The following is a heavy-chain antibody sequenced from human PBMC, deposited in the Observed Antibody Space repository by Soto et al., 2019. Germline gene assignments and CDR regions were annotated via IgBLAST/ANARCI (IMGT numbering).Heavy chain of an antibody. D-gene: IGHD1-7*01. CDR2: ISSSSSYI. CDR3: XXXXEELXLRLGMDV. CDR1: GFTFSSYS. Sequence: EVQLVESGGGLVKPGGSLRLSCAASGFTFSSYSMNWVRQAPGKGLEWVSSISSSSSYIYYADSVKGRFTISRDNAKXXXXXXXXXXXXXXXXXXXXXXXXEELXLRLGMDVXXXGXXVTVSX. J-gene: IGHJ6*04. V-gene: IGHV3-21*01.